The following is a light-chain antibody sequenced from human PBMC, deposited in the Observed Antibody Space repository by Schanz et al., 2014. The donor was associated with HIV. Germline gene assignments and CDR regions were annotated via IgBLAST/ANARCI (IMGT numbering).Light chain of an antibody. CDR1: QSVSSRY. CDR3: QQYHSYWT. V-gene: IGKV3-20*01. CDR2: SAS. Sequence: EIVLTQSPGTLSLSPGERATLSCKASQSVSSRYLAWYQQKPGQAPRLLIYSASSRATGIPDRFSGSGSGTEFTLTISGLQPEDFATYYCQQYHSYWTFGQGTKLEIK. J-gene: IGKJ1*01.